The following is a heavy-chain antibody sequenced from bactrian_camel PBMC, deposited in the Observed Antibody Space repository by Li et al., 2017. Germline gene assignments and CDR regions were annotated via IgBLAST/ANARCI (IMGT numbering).Heavy chain of an antibody. Sequence: HVQLVESGGGLVQPGGSLRLSCTASDDTFSRSCMGWFRQAPGKDREVVAGLNTRLDFSHYADSVKGRFTISRDNAKNTVYLQLNSLKTEDTAMYYCAKQVDGLSWGFGSWGQGTQVTVS. CDR1: DDTFSRSC. J-gene: IGHJ6*01. D-gene: IGHD6*01. CDR2: LNTRLDFS. CDR3: AKQVDGLSWGFGS. V-gene: IGHV3S1*01.